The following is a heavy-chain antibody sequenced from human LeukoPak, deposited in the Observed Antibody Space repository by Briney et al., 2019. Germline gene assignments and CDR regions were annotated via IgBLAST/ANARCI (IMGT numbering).Heavy chain of an antibody. CDR2: ISGDGSTT. V-gene: IGHV3-74*01. Sequence: GGSLRLSCAASGFTFSTYWMHWVRQAPGEGLVWVSRISGDGSTTNYADSVKGRFTISRDNAKNTLYLQMNSLRAEDTAVYYCARDEGYGGNSADYWGQGTLVTVSS. CDR1: GFTFSTYW. J-gene: IGHJ4*02. D-gene: IGHD4-23*01. CDR3: ARDEGYGGNSADY.